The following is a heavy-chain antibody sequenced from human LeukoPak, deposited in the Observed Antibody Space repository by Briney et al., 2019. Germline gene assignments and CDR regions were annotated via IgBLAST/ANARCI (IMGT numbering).Heavy chain of an antibody. CDR3: ARFSSSHYYYYYMDV. V-gene: IGHV4-34*01. CDR2: INHSGST. J-gene: IGHJ6*03. Sequence: SETLSLTCAAYGGSFSGYYWSWIRQPPGKGLEWIGEINHSGSTNYNPSLKSRVTISVDTSKNQFSLKLSSVTAADTAVYYCARFSSSHYYYYYMDVWGKGTTVTVSS. CDR1: GGSFSGYY. D-gene: IGHD6-13*01.